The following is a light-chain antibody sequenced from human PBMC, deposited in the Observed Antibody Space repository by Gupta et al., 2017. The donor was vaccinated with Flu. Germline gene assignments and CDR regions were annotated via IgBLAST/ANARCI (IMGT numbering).Light chain of an antibody. CDR1: SSDVCGYNY. V-gene: IGLV2-8*01. J-gene: IGLJ3*02. CDR3: SSSEGRDNRGV. CDR2: AVT. Sequence: LSCTGTSSDVCGYNYVSWYQHHPGTAPKLIMDAVTGRPSGVPARFSGSKSGTTASLTIYGLQAEDEADYVWSSSEGRDNRGVFGGGTKMTVL.